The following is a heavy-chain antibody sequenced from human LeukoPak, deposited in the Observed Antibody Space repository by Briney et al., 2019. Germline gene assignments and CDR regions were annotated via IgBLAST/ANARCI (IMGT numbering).Heavy chain of an antibody. CDR3: AKDPDCTSGICYTFFDY. Sequence: GGSLRLSCAASGLTVSRNYMNWVRQAPGMGLEWVAVIYSGGSTYYAGSVKDRFTISRDNSKNTLYLQMNSLRVEDTAVYYCAKDPDCTSGICYTFFDYWGQGTLVTVSS. V-gene: IGHV3-66*01. CDR1: GLTVSRNY. J-gene: IGHJ4*02. CDR2: IYSGGST. D-gene: IGHD2-8*01.